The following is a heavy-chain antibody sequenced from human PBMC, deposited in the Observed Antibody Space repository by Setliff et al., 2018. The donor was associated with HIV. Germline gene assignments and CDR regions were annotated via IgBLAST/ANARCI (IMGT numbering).Heavy chain of an antibody. CDR1: GYFISNGYY. D-gene: IGHD3-10*01. J-gene: IGHJ1*01. CDR2: IYQSGST. V-gene: IGHV4-38-2*01. CDR3: ARALGSGNTNVFNS. Sequence: SETLSLTCAVSGYFISNGYYWGWIRQPPGRGPECIASIYQSGSTYYNPSLKSRVTILVDTSKNQFSLNLSSVTAADTAVYYWARALGSGNTNVFNSWGKGTLVTVSS.